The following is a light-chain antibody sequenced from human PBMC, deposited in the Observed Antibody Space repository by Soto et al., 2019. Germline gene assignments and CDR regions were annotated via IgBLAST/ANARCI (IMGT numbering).Light chain of an antibody. CDR2: EGS. CDR1: VSDVGSFRP. Sequence: TQPGWVPGSPGQSATISCTGSVSDVGSFRPVSWYQQHPGQVPKLIIYEGSMRPSGVSSRFSGSKSGNTASLTISGLQAEDEADYCCCSYVGARTYVFGTGTKVTVL. CDR3: CSYVGARTYV. V-gene: IGLV2-23*01. J-gene: IGLJ1*01.